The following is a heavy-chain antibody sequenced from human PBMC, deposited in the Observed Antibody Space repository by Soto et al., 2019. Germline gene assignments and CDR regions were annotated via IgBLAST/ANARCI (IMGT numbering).Heavy chain of an antibody. D-gene: IGHD6-19*01. J-gene: IGHJ4*02. Sequence: PGGSLKTSFKGSGYTFSGYWIGWVRQMPGKGLEWMGIIYPGDSDTRYSPSFQGQVNMSVDKSINNAYLQWSSLKPADNATYYCARPLSSGCAGADYWGQGTLVTVSS. CDR3: ARPLSSGCAGADY. V-gene: IGHV5-51*01. CDR2: IYPGDSDT. CDR1: GYTFSGYW.